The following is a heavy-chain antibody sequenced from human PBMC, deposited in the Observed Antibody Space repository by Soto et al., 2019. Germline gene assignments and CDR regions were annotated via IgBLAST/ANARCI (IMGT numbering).Heavy chain of an antibody. J-gene: IGHJ4*02. CDR2: INGGGGTT. V-gene: IGHV3-23*01. D-gene: IGHD6-19*01. CDR3: AKDMGQWLYDLDY. Sequence: EVQLLESGGGLVQPGGSLRLSCAASGFTFSSYGMSWVRQAPGKGLEWVSGINGGGGTTYYADSVRGRFTISRDNSKNTLSLQMHSLRAEDTALYYCAKDMGQWLYDLDYWGQGTLVTVSS. CDR1: GFTFSSYG.